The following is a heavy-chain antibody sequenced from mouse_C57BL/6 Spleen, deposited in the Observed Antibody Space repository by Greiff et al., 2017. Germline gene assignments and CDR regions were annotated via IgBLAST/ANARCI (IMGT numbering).Heavy chain of an antibody. J-gene: IGHJ1*03. V-gene: IGHV1-9*01. CDR1: GYTFTGYW. CDR3: ARIYYDYDDTDFDV. CDR2: ILPGSGST. Sequence: VQLQQSGAELMKPGASVKLSCKATGYTFTGYWIEWVKQRPGHGLEWIGEILPGSGSTNYNEKFKGKATFTADTSSNTAYMQLSSLTTEDPAIYYCARIYYDYDDTDFDVWGTGTTVTVSS. D-gene: IGHD2-4*01.